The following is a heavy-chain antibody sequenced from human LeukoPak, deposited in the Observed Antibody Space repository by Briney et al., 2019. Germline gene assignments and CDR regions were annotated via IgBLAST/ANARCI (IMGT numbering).Heavy chain of an antibody. J-gene: IGHJ4*02. Sequence: GASVKVSCKASGYTFTSYGISWVRQAPGQGLEWMGWISAYNGNTNYAQKLQGRVTMTTDTSTSTAYMELRSLRSDDTAVYYCARGPYYDFWSGSEAFDYRGQGTLVTVSS. D-gene: IGHD3-3*01. V-gene: IGHV1-18*01. CDR1: GYTFTSYG. CDR2: ISAYNGNT. CDR3: ARGPYYDFWSGSEAFDY.